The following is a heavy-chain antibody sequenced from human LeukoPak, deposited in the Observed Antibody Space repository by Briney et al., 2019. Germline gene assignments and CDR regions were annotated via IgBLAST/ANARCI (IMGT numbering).Heavy chain of an antibody. CDR1: VYTFTSYD. CDR3: ARGGDYYDSSGFDY. V-gene: IGHV1-8*03. J-gene: IGHJ4*02. D-gene: IGHD3-22*01. Sequence: ASVTVSYKASVYTFTSYDINWVRQAPGQGLEWMGWMNPNSGNTGYVQKFQGRVTITRNTSISTAYMELSSLRSEDSAVYYCARGGDYYDSSGFDYWGQGTLVTVSS. CDR2: MNPNSGNT.